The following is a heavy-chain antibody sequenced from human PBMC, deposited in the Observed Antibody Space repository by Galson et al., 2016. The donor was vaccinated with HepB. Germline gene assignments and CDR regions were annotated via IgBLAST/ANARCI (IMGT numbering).Heavy chain of an antibody. CDR3: AKNGEYLDP. CDR1: GFKFSDYE. CDR2: ISTSGAVI. J-gene: IGHJ5*02. D-gene: IGHD3-10*01. Sequence: SLRLSCAGSGFKFSDYEMHWVRQAPGQGLEWISYISTSGAVIYYADSVKGRFTISRDNARNSLYLQMSSLRAEDTAIYYCAKNGEYLDPWGQGSPVTVSS. V-gene: IGHV3-48*03.